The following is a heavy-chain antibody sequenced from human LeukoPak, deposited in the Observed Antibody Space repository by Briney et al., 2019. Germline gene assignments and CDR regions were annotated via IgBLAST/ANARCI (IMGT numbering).Heavy chain of an antibody. CDR2: IYHNGST. D-gene: IGHD3-22*01. J-gene: IGHJ3*02. V-gene: IGHV4-39*02. Sequence: SETLSLTCTDSGASIRSSYAYWGWIRQPPGRGLEWIGTIYHNGSTYYNSSLKGRATISIDTSKNHFSLRLNSVTATDTAVYYCARYFCDTMSCPGYIWGQGRMVTVSS. CDR1: GASIRSSYAY. CDR3: ARYFCDTMSCPGYI.